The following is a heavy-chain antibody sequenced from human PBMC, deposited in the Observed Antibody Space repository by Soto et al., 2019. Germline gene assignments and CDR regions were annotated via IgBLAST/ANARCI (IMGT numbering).Heavy chain of an antibody. D-gene: IGHD1-1*01. J-gene: IGHJ4*02. V-gene: IGHV3-23*01. CDR1: GFTFSNFV. Sequence: PGGSLRRSCAASGFTFSNFVMGWVRRAPGKGLEWVSAIGGTSGSTYYADSVKGRFTISRDDARSELYLQLNDLRVEDTATYYCARGGLEPFDHWGQGALVTVSS. CDR3: ARGGLEPFDH. CDR2: IGGTSGST.